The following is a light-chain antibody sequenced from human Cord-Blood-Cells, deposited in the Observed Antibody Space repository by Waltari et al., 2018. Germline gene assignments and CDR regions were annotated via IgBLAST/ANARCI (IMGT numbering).Light chain of an antibody. CDR2: DVS. V-gene: IGLV2-14*03. CDR3: SSYTSSSTLGV. CDR1: SSDVGGYNY. Sequence: QSALTQPASVSGSPGQSITLSCTGTSSDVGGYNYVSWYQQHPGKAPKLMIYDVSNLPSGVSNRFSGSKSGNTASLTISGLQAEDEADYYCSSYTSSSTLGVFGGGTKLTVL. J-gene: IGLJ3*02.